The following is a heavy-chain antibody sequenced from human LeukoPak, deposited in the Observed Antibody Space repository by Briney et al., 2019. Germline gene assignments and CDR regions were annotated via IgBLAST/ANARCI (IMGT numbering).Heavy chain of an antibody. CDR3: AKDPERWLQLTSIRPARATFDY. J-gene: IGHJ4*02. Sequence: RSLRLSCAASGFTFSSYGMHWVRQAPGKGLEWVAVISYDGSNKYYADSVKGRFTISRDNSKNTLYLQMNSLRAEDTAVYYCAKDPERWLQLTSIRPARATFDYWGQGTLVTVSS. D-gene: IGHD5-24*01. CDR2: ISYDGSNK. CDR1: GFTFSSYG. V-gene: IGHV3-30*18.